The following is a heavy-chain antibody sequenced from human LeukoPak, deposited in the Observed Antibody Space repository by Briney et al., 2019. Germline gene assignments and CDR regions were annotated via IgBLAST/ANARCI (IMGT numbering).Heavy chain of an antibody. Sequence: ASVKVSCKASGYTFTGYYMHWVRQAPGQGLEWMGWINPNSGGTNYAQKFQGRVTMTRDTSISTAYMELSRLRSDDTDVYYCANCDYCSGYYVTWGQGTLVTVSS. D-gene: IGHD3-3*01. CDR2: INPNSGGT. V-gene: IGHV1-2*02. CDR1: GYTFTGYY. CDR3: ANCDYCSGYYVT. J-gene: IGHJ5*02.